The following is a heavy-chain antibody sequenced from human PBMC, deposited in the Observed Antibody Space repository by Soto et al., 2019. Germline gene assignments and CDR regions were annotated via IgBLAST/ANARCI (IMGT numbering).Heavy chain of an antibody. CDR3: ARAREDMGRSRKEWLIGF. Sequence: ASVKVSCKASGYTFTSYYMHWVRQAPGQGLEWMGIINPSGGSTSYAQKFQGRVTMTRDTSTSTVYMELSSLRSEDTAVYYCARAREDMGRSRKEWLIGFWGQGTLVTVSS. V-gene: IGHV1-46*01. D-gene: IGHD3-3*01. CDR1: GYTFTSYY. J-gene: IGHJ4*02. CDR2: INPSGGST.